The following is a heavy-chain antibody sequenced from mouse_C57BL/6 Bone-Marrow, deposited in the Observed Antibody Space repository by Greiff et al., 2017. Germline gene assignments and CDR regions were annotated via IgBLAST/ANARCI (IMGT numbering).Heavy chain of an antibody. J-gene: IGHJ4*01. Sequence: VQLQQPGAELVKPGASVEMSCKASGYTFTSYWITWVKQRPGQGLEWIGDIYPGSGSTNYNEKFKSKATLTVDTSSSTAYMQLSSLTSEDSAVYYCAREDSSGYLYYAMDYWGQGTSVTVSS. CDR2: IYPGSGST. V-gene: IGHV1-55*01. CDR1: GYTFTSYW. CDR3: AREDSSGYLYYAMDY. D-gene: IGHD3-2*02.